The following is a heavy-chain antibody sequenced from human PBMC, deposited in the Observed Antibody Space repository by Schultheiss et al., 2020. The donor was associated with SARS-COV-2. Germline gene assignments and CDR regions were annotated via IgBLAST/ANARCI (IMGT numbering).Heavy chain of an antibody. CDR1: GGSVSSGSYY. D-gene: IGHD4-17*01. CDR3: ARESGTIGDYLDDYFDL. CDR2: IYYSGST. V-gene: IGHV4-61*01. J-gene: IGHJ4*02. Sequence: GSLRLSCTVSGGSVSSGSYYWSWIRQPPGKGLEWIGYIYYSGSTNYNPSLKSRVTISVDTSKNQFSLKLSSVTAADTALYYCARESGTIGDYLDDYFDLWGQGILVTVSS.